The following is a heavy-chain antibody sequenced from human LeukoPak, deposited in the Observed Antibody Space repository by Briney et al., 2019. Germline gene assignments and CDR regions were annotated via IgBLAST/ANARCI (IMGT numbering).Heavy chain of an antibody. CDR1: GYTFTNYG. Sequence: GASVKVSCKASGYTFTNYGISWVRQAPGQGLEWMGWISAYNGNTKYAQNLQGRVTMTTDTSTSTAYMELRSLRSDDTAVYYRARDGVGLWMDYWGQGTLVTVSS. CDR2: ISAYNGNT. V-gene: IGHV1-18*01. CDR3: ARDGVGLWMDY. D-gene: IGHD5-18*01. J-gene: IGHJ4*02.